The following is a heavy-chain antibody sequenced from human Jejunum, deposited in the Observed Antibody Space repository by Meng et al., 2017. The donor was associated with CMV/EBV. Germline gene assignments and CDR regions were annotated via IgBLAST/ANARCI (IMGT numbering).Heavy chain of an antibody. J-gene: IGHJ4*02. V-gene: IGHV1-2*02. CDR2: INPNSGGT. Sequence: CKTAGYTFTGYYMHWVRQAPGQGLEWMGWINPNSGGTNDAQKFQGRVNMTRDTSISTAYMELSRLRSDDTAIYYCATLYSGYSKGVYWGQGTLVTVSS. D-gene: IGHD5-12*01. CDR1: GYTFTGYY. CDR3: ATLYSGYSKGVY.